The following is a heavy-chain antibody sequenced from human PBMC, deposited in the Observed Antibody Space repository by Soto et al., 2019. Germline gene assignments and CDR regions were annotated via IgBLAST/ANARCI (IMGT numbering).Heavy chain of an antibody. CDR2: IYPGNSET. J-gene: IGHJ4*02. CDR3: ALVVRGVTTEAHYFDY. D-gene: IGHD3-10*01. Sequence: LGESLKISCKGSGYSFSSYWIGWVRQMPGKGLEWMGSIYPGNSETRYSPSFQGQVTISADKSINTAYLQWNSLKASDTAIYYCALVVRGVTTEAHYFDYWGQGTLVTVSS. CDR1: GYSFSSYW. V-gene: IGHV5-51*01.